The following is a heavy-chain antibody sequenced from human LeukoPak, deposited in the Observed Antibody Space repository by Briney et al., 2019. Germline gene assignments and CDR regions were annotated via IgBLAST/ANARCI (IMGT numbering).Heavy chain of an antibody. V-gene: IGHV3-7*01. J-gene: IGHJ4*02. CDR2: IKQDGSEK. Sequence: PSETLSLTCTVSGGSLSSSSYYWGWIRQPPGKGLEWVANIKQDGSEKYYVDSVKGRFTISRDNAKNSLYLQMNSLRAEDTAVYYCARASGYSYGYVIDYWGQGTLVTVSS. CDR1: GGSLSSSSYY. CDR3: ARASGYSYGYVIDY. D-gene: IGHD5-18*01.